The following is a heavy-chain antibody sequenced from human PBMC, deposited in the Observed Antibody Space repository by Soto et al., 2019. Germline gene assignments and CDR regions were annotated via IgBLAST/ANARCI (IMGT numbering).Heavy chain of an antibody. J-gene: IGHJ5*02. V-gene: IGHV4-59*01. CDR1: GGSISSYY. CDR2: IYYSGST. Sequence: SETLSLTCTVPGGSISSYYWSWIRQPPGKGLEWIGYIYYSGSTNYNPSLKSRVTISVDTSKNQFSLKLSSVTAADTAVYYCARLYGDYPSWFDPWGQGTLVTVSS. CDR3: ARLYGDYPSWFDP. D-gene: IGHD4-17*01.